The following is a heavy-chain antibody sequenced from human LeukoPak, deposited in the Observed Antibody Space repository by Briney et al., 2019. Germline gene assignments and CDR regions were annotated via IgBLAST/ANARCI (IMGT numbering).Heavy chain of an antibody. CDR1: GFTSTNAW. CDR3: TTAATY. V-gene: IGHV3-15*01. CDR2: IKTKTDGGTT. Sequence: PGGSLRLSCAASGFTSTNAWMSWVRQAPGKGLEWVGRIKTKTDGGTTDYAAPVEGRFTILREDSKNTLYLQMNSLKTEDTAVYYCTTAATYWGQGTLVTVSS. J-gene: IGHJ4*02.